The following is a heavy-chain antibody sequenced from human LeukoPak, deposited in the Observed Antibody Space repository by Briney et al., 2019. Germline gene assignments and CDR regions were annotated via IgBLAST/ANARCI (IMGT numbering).Heavy chain of an antibody. V-gene: IGHV3-48*03. D-gene: IGHD3-9*01. CDR2: ISSSGSTI. CDR1: GFTFSSYE. J-gene: IGHJ4*02. Sequence: GGSLRLSCAASGFTFSSYEMNWVRQAPGKGLEWVSYISSSGSTIYYADSVKGRFTISRDNAKNSLYLQMNSLRAEDTAVYYCARGPYYDILTGYYWSHYFDYWGQGTLVTVSS. CDR3: ARGPYYDILTGYYWSHYFDY.